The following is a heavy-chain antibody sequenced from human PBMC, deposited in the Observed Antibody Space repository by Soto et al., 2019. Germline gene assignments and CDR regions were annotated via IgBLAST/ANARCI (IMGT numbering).Heavy chain of an antibody. Sequence: QVQLVESGGGVVQPGRSLRLSCAASGFTFSSYGMHWVRQAPGKGLEWVAVIWYDGIMKYYSDSVKGRFSISRDNSNNTLYLKMNSLRVEDTAVYYCARTPSGSDYGMDLWGQGTTVIVSS. D-gene: IGHD3-10*01. V-gene: IGHV3-33*01. CDR3: ARTPSGSDYGMDL. CDR1: GFTFSSYG. J-gene: IGHJ6*02. CDR2: IWYDGIMK.